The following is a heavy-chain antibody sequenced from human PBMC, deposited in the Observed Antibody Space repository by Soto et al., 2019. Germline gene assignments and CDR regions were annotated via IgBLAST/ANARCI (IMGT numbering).Heavy chain of an antibody. CDR3: ARAATGSYHSAY. CDR2: IAPHSGRT. Sequence: QVQLVQSGPEVKKPGASVRVSCMTSGYAFTSYGVNWVRQAPGQGLEWMGWIAPHSGRTTYLPKFQGRVTITADAATNPADMEPASLSSDDTGIYFCARAATGSYHSAYWGKGTVVTVSS. D-gene: IGHD3-10*01. J-gene: IGHJ4*02. V-gene: IGHV1-18*04. CDR1: GYAFTSYG.